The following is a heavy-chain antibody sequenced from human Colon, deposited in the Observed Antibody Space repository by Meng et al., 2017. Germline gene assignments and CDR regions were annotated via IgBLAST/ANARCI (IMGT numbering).Heavy chain of an antibody. Sequence: VQAQESGPGLVKPSGTLSFTCPVSGDSISSDIWWSWVRQPPGKGLEWIGEVYHRGDTHYNPSLKSRVVISVDRSKNQFSLNLSSVTAADTAVYYCGRDQGRQLINHWGQGTLVTVSS. J-gene: IGHJ4*02. CDR1: GDSISSDIW. D-gene: IGHD1-1*01. CDR2: VYHRGDT. CDR3: GRDQGRQLINH. V-gene: IGHV4-4*02.